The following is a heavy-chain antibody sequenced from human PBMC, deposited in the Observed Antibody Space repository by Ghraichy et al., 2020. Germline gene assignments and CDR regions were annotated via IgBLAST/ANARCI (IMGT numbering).Heavy chain of an antibody. V-gene: IGHV3-33*01. D-gene: IGHD3-9*01. Sequence: GGSLRLSCAASGFTFSSYGMHWVRQAPGKGLEWVAVIWYDGSNKYYADSVKGRFTISRDNSKNTLYLQMNSLRAEDTAVYYCARDIGANYDILTGYYNGGWDFDYWGQGTLVTVSS. J-gene: IGHJ4*02. CDR3: ARDIGANYDILTGYYNGGWDFDY. CDR1: GFTFSSYG. CDR2: IWYDGSNK.